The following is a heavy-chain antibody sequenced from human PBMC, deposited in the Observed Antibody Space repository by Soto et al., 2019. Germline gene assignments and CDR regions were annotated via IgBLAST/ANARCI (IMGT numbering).Heavy chain of an antibody. CDR3: ERGDYYDSSGYFFSMYYFDY. CDR1: GGTFSSYA. V-gene: IGHV1-69*01. D-gene: IGHD3-22*01. Sequence: QVQLVQSGAEVKKPGSSVKVSCKASGGTFSSYAISWVRQAPGQGLEWMGGIIPIFGTANYAQKFQGRVTITADESTSTAYMELSSLRSEDTAVYYCERGDYYDSSGYFFSMYYFDYWGQGTLVTVSS. CDR2: IIPIFGTA. J-gene: IGHJ4*02.